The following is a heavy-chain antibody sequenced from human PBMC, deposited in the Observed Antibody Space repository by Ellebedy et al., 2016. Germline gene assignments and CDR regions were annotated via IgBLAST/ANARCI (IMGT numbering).Heavy chain of an antibody. CDR1: GFTFSSYG. V-gene: IGHV3-30*18. J-gene: IGHJ6*02. Sequence: GESLKISXAASGFTFSSYGVHWVRQAPGKGLEWLAFLSYDGTDEYYADSVKGRFTISRDNSKDTLYLQMNSLRAEDTAVYYCGKDVSIAAPRGRYGMGVWGQGTTVSVSS. CDR3: GKDVSIAAPRGRYGMGV. D-gene: IGHD6-6*01. CDR2: LSYDGTDE.